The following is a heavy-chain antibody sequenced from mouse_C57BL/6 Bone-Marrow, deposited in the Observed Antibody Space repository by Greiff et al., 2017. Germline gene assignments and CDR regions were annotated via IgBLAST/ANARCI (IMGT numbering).Heavy chain of an antibody. CDR3: ARRYSNYRYAMDY. Sequence: QVQLKESGAELVKPGASVKMSCKASGYTFTSYWITWVKQRPGQGLEWIGDIYPGSGSTNYNEKFKSKATLTVDTSSSTAYMQLSSLTSEDSAVYYCARRYSNYRYAMDYWGQGTSVTVSS. D-gene: IGHD2-5*01. CDR2: IYPGSGST. V-gene: IGHV1-55*01. J-gene: IGHJ4*01. CDR1: GYTFTSYW.